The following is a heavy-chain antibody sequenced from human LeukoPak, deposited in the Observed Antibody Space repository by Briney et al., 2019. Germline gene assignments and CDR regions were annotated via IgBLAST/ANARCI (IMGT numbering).Heavy chain of an antibody. D-gene: IGHD2-15*01. J-gene: IGHJ4*02. V-gene: IGHV4-59*01. CDR1: GGSISTYY. Sequence: SETLSLTCTVSGGSISTYYWNWIRQPPGKGLEWIGYIYYSGSTNYNPSLKSRVTISVDTSKNQFSLKLSSVTAADTAVYYCARGYCSGGSCYSIPFDYWGQGTLVTVSS. CDR3: ARGYCSGGSCYSIPFDY. CDR2: IYYSGST.